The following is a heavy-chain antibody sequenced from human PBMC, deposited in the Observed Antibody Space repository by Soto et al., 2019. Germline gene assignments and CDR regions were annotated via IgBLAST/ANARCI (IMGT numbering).Heavy chain of an antibody. J-gene: IGHJ4*02. CDR3: AREFCSSTSCYYFDY. V-gene: IGHV3-48*01. CDR1: GFTFSSYS. CDR2: ISSSSSTI. Sequence: EVQLVESGGGLVQPGGSLRLSCAASGFTFSSYSMNWVRQAPGKGLEWVSYISSSSSTIYYADSVKGRFTISRDNAKNSLYLQMNSLRAADTAVYYCAREFCSSTSCYYFDYWGQGTLVTVSS. D-gene: IGHD2-2*01.